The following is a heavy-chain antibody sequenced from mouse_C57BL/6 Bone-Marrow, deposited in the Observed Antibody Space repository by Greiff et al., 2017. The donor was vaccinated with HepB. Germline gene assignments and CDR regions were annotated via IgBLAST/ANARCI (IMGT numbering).Heavy chain of an antibody. Sequence: QVQLQQSGAELVKPGASVKLSCKASGYTFTEYTIHWVKQRSGQGLEWIGWFYPGSGSIKYNEKFKDKATLTADKSSSTVYMELSRLTSEDSAVYFCARHEPRGYYYGSSLDYWGQGTTLTVSS. V-gene: IGHV1-62-2*01. CDR2: FYPGSGSI. CDR3: ARHEPRGYYYGSSLDY. CDR1: GYTFTEYT. D-gene: IGHD1-1*01. J-gene: IGHJ2*01.